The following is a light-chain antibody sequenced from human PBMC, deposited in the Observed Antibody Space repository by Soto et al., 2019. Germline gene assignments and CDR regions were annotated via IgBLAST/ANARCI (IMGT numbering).Light chain of an antibody. J-gene: IGLJ1*01. CDR1: SSDVGGYNY. Sequence: QYVLTQPAPVSGSPGQSSTMYCTGTSSDVGGYNYVSWYQQHPGKAPKLMIYDVSNRPSGVSNRFSGSKSGNTASLTISGLQAEDEADYYCSSYTSSSTLVFGTGTKVTVL. CDR2: DVS. CDR3: SSYTSSSTLV. V-gene: IGLV2-14*01.